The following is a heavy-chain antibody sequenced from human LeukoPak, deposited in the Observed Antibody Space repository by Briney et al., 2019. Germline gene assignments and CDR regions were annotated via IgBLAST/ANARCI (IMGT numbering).Heavy chain of an antibody. CDR2: IYHRGST. CDR1: GYSISNGYY. CDR3: ARGAEYYAIWRGYAGYSDY. V-gene: IGHV4-38-2*02. Sequence: SETLSLTCTVSGYSISNGYYWGWIRPPPGKGLEWVGSIYHRGSTYYNPSLRSRVTISLDRSKKKFSLKLTTVTAADTAVYFCARGAEYYAIWRGYAGYSDYWGQGISVTVSS. J-gene: IGHJ4*02. D-gene: IGHD3-3*01.